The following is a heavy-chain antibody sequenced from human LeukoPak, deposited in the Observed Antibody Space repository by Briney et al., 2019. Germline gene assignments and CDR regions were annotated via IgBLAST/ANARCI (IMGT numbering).Heavy chain of an antibody. J-gene: IGHJ6*02. Sequence: SETLSLTCTVSGGSISSYYWSWIRQPPGKGLEWIGYIYYSGSTNYNPSLKSRVTISVDTSKNQFSLKLSSVTAADTAVYYCARITMVRGVRGSHYYYYYGMDVWGQGTTVTVSS. CDR2: IYYSGST. CDR1: GGSISSYY. CDR3: ARITMVRGVRGSHYYYYYGMDV. V-gene: IGHV4-59*13. D-gene: IGHD3-10*01.